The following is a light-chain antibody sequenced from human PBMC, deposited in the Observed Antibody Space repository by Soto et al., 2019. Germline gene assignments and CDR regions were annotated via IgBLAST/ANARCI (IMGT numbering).Light chain of an antibody. CDR1: SSDVGAYNY. Sequence: QSVLTQPASVSGSPGQSITMSCTGTSSDVGAYNYVSWYQQHPGKAPKLMIYEVSNRPSGVSDRFSGSKSGNTASLTISGLQAEDEADYYCNSYTTSDTYVFGTGTKVTVL. V-gene: IGLV2-14*01. J-gene: IGLJ1*01. CDR2: EVS. CDR3: NSYTTSDTYV.